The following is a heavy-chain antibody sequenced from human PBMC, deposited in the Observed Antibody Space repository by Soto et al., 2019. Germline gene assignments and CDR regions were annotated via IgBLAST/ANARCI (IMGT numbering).Heavy chain of an antibody. J-gene: IGHJ6*02. Sequence: SETVSLTCSCSVGRTSTYYWSWIRQPPGKGLGWIGYIYYSGITNYNPSLKSRVTISVDTSKNQFSLKLSSVTAADTAVYYCARYKSNYYYGMDVWGQGTTVT. CDR3: ARYKSNYYYGMDV. CDR1: VGRTSTYY. V-gene: IGHV4-59*01. CDR2: IYYSGIT. D-gene: IGHD1-20*01.